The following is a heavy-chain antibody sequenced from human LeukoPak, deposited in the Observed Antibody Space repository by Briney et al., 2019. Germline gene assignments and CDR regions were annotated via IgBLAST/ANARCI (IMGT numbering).Heavy chain of an antibody. Sequence: PGGSLRLSCAASGFTFRSYAMSWVRQAPGKGLEWVSLIGGSGSSTYYADSVKGRFTISRDNSKNTLDLQMNSLRAEDTAVYYCARRGHGYGSPFDYWGQGTLVTVSS. CDR1: GFTFRSYA. CDR3: ARRGHGYGSPFDY. CDR2: IGGSGSST. V-gene: IGHV3-23*01. J-gene: IGHJ4*02. D-gene: IGHD5-18*01.